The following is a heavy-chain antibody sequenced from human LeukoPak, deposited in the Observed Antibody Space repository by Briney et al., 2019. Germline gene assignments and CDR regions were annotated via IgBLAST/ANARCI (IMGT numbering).Heavy chain of an antibody. CDR3: AKCLGYSYGPSDY. CDR1: GFTFSSYG. Sequence: GRSLRLSCAASGFTFSSYGMHWVRQAPGKGLEWVAVIWYDGSNKYYADSVKGRFTISRDNSKNTLYLQMNSLRAEDTAVYYCAKCLGYSYGPSDYWGQGTLVTVSS. D-gene: IGHD5-18*01. CDR2: IWYDGSNK. J-gene: IGHJ4*02. V-gene: IGHV3-33*06.